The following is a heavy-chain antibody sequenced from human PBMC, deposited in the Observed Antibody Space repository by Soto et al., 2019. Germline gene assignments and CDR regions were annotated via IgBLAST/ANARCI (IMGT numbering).Heavy chain of an antibody. V-gene: IGHV3-72*01. J-gene: IGHJ4*02. Sequence: EVQLVESGGDLVQPGGSLRLSCAASGFSLSDLFIDSVRQAPGKGLWWVGRTKDKAYSYTTEYAASMKGRFTISRDESRNSLYLQMSSLKTEDTAVYYCASIRGVFGYWGQGTLVTVSS. CDR1: GFSLSDLF. CDR3: ASIRGVFGY. D-gene: IGHD3-10*01. CDR2: TKDKAYSYTT.